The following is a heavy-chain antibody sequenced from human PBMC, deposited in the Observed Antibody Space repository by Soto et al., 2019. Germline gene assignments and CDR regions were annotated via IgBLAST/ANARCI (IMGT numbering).Heavy chain of an antibody. Sequence: QVQLVQSGAEVKKPGSSVKVSCKASGGTFSSYAISWVRQAPGQGLEWMGGIIPIFGTANYAQKFQGRVTITADESTSTANMELSSLRSEDTAVYYCARGIKLGIAKFYYYYGMDVWGQGTTVTVSS. J-gene: IGHJ6*02. V-gene: IGHV1-69*01. CDR3: ARGIKLGIAKFYYYYGMDV. D-gene: IGHD7-27*01. CDR2: IIPIFGTA. CDR1: GGTFSSYA.